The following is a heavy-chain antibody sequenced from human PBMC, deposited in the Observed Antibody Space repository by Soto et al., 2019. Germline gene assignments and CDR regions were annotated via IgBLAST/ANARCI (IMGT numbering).Heavy chain of an antibody. CDR2: ISGSGKDT. V-gene: IGHV3-21*01. Sequence: LRLSCVASGFDLTSSRMNWVRQAPGKGLEWVASISGSGKDTFCRHSVKGRFAISRDSAGTSLFLRMDSVKVEDTAVYPCPRVHPVAPSAFYCAMDVWGPGTAVTVSS. J-gene: IGHJ6*02. CDR3: PRVHPVAPSAFYCAMDV. CDR1: GFDLTSSR.